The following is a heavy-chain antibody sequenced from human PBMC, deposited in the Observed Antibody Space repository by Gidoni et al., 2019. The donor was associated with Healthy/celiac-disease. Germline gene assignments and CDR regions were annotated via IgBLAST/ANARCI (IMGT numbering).Heavy chain of an antibody. V-gene: IGHV3-23*01. D-gene: IGHD5-12*01. J-gene: IGHJ4*02. Sequence: EVQLLESGGGLVQPGGSLRLSCAASGFTFSSYAMSWVRQAPGKGLEWVSAISGSGGSTYYADSVKGRFTISRDNSKNTLYLQMNSLRAEDTAVYYCANSEMATIISDYWGQGTLVTVSS. CDR2: ISGSGGST. CDR1: GFTFSSYA. CDR3: ANSEMATIISDY.